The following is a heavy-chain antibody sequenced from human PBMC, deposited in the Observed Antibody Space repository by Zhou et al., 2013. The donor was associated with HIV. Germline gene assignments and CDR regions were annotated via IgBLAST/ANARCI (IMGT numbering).Heavy chain of an antibody. CDR1: GYTFTGYT. V-gene: IGHV1-69*18. J-gene: IGHJ4*02. CDR3: VREGIPGTGSTFDG. CDR2: IIPLFGTT. D-gene: IGHD1-1*01. Sequence: QVQLVQSGAEVKKPGASVKVSCKASGYTFTGYTIAWVRQAPGQGLEWMGNIIPLFGTTNYAQTFQGRVTITADESTNTAYMDLSSLRYEDTALYYCVREGIPGTGSTFDGWGQGTLVTISS.